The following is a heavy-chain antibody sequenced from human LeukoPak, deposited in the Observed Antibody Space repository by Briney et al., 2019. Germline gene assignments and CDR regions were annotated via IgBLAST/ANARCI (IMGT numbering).Heavy chain of an antibody. V-gene: IGHV4-34*01. D-gene: IGHD2-15*01. CDR1: GGSFSGYY. Sequence: SETLSLTCAVYGGSFSGYYWSWIRQPPGKGLEWIGEINHSGSTNYNPSLKSRVTISVDTSKNQFSLKLSSVTAADSAVYYCARLYCSGGSCYLPDWGQGTLVTVSS. CDR3: ARLYCSGGSCYLPD. CDR2: INHSGST. J-gene: IGHJ4*02.